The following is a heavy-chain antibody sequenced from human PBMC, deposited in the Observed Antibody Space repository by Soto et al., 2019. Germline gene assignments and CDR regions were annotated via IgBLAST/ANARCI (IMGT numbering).Heavy chain of an antibody. V-gene: IGHV2-5*01. J-gene: IGHJ4*02. CDR1: GFSLSTSGVG. D-gene: IGHD3-3*01. CDR3: AHRRDSVEWPKLDY. Sequence: SGPTLVNPPQTLTLTCTFSGFSLSTSGVGVGWIRQPPGKALEWLALIYWNDDKRYSPSLKSRLTITKDTSKNQVVLTMTNMDPVDTATYYCAHRRDSVEWPKLDYWGQGTLVTVSS. CDR2: IYWNDDK.